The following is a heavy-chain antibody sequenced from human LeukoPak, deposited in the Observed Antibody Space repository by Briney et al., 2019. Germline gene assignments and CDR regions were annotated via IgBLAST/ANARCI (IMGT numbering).Heavy chain of an antibody. CDR3: ARFIREYGSGSYYKEYYFDY. CDR2: IYPGDSDT. Sequence: GESLKISCKGSGYSFTSYWIGWVRQMPGKGLEWMGIIYPGDSDTRYSPSCQGQVTISADKSISTAYLQWSSLKASDTAMYYCARFIREYGSGSYYKEYYFDYWGQGTLVTVSS. J-gene: IGHJ4*02. V-gene: IGHV5-51*01. D-gene: IGHD3-10*01. CDR1: GYSFTSYW.